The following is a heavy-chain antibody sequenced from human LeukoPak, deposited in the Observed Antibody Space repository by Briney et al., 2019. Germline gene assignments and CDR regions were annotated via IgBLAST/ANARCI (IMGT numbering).Heavy chain of an antibody. J-gene: IGHJ6*02. CDR1: GFTFSSLW. V-gene: IGHV3-7*01. D-gene: IGHD5-18*01. Sequence: GGSLRLSCAASGFTFSSLWMGWLRQAPGKGQEWVANIKLDGSEKYYVDSVKGRFTISRDNAKNSLYLQMNSLRAEDTAVYYCAREDSLYYYGMDVWGQGTTVTVSS. CDR3: AREDSLYYYGMDV. CDR2: IKLDGSEK.